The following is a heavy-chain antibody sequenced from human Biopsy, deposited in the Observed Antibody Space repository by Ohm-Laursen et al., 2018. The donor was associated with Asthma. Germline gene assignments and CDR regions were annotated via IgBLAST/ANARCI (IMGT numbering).Heavy chain of an antibody. CDR3: ARESGQDSGGTGAFDR. Sequence: SLRLSCASSGFVFSQSGMHWVRQAPGKGLEWVALISSDGHNKYYKDSVKGRFTISRDNSKLRLYLEINSLRVEDSAVYYCARESGQDSGGTGAFDRWGQGIMVAVSS. CDR2: ISSDGHNK. J-gene: IGHJ3*02. D-gene: IGHD4-23*01. CDR1: GFVFSQSG. V-gene: IGHV3-30*03.